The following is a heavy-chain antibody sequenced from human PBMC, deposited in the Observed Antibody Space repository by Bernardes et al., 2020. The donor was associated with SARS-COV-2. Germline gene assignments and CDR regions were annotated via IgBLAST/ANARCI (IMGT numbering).Heavy chain of an antibody. V-gene: IGHV3-23*01. CDR1: GFTFRNYA. CDR3: AYLWSGRLSWDY. Sequence: GGSLRLSCAASGFTFRNYAMSWVRQAPGKGLEWVAGIGDSGDATNYADSVKGRFIISRDNSRGTLYLQMNGLTAEDTAIYYCAYLWSGRLSWDYWGQGTLVTVSS. CDR2: IGDSGDAT. D-gene: IGHD2-8*02. J-gene: IGHJ4*02.